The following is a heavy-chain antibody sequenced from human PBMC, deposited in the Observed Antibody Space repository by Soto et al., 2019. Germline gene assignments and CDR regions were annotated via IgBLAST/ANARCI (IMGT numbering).Heavy chain of an antibody. J-gene: IGHJ4*02. CDR1: GGSISSGGYY. CDR3: ARTRGTIWSGYAYYFDY. V-gene: IGHV4-31*03. D-gene: IGHD3-3*01. Sequence: PSETLSLTCTVSGGSISSGGYYWSWIRQHPGKGLEWIGYIYYSGSTYYNPSLKSRVTISVDTSKNQSSLKLSSVTAADTAVYYCARTRGTIWSGYAYYFDYWGQGTPVTVSS. CDR2: IYYSGST.